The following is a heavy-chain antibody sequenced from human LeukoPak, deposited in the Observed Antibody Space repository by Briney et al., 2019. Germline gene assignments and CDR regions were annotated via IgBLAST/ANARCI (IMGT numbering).Heavy chain of an antibody. J-gene: IGHJ4*02. CDR2: IANDGRDT. V-gene: IGHV3-30*18. D-gene: IGHD6-13*01. Sequence: PGGSLRLSCAASGFTFSGYAMHWVRQAPGKGLEWVAAIANDGRDTKYANSVRGRFIISRDNSKNTVYLQMNSLRAEDTAVFYCVKDMKIRAAGYYFDYWGQGTLVTVSS. CDR1: GFTFSGYA. CDR3: VKDMKIRAAGYYFDY.